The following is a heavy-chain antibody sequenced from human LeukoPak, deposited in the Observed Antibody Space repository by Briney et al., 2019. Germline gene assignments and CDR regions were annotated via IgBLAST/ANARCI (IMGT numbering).Heavy chain of an antibody. V-gene: IGHV3-23*01. J-gene: IGHJ3*01. Sequence: GGSLRLSCAASGFTFSSYAMSWVRQAPGKGLEWVSAISGSGGTTYYADSVMGRFTISRDNSKNTLYLQMNSLSAEDTAVYYCAKIISGGDAFDVWGLGTMVTVSS. CDR2: ISGSGGTT. CDR1: GFTFSSYA. CDR3: AKIISGGDAFDV. D-gene: IGHD6-19*01.